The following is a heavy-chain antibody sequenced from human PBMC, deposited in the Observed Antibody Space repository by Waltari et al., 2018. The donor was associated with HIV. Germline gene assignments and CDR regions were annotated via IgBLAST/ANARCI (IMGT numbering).Heavy chain of an antibody. CDR3: AKGGTSGYTFGFGR. CDR2: INSDGSIT. CDR1: GFTFSCYW. J-gene: IGHJ1*01. D-gene: IGHD5-18*01. Sequence: EVQLVESVGGLVQPGGSLRLSCAASGFTFSCYWMHWVRQAPGKGLVWVSRINSDGSITSHADSVKGRFTISRDNARNTLYLQMNSLGAEDTAMYYCAKGGTSGYTFGFGRWGQGTLVTVSS. V-gene: IGHV3-74*01.